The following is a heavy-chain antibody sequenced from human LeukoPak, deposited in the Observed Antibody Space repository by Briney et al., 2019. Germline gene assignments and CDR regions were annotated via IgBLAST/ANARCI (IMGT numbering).Heavy chain of an antibody. V-gene: IGHV1-2*02. CDR2: INPNNGGT. CDR1: GYTFTSYD. J-gene: IGHJ4*02. D-gene: IGHD4-17*01. CDR3: ARDRYGDYYFDY. Sequence: WASVKVSCKASGYTFTSYDINWVRQAPGQGLEWMGWINPNNGGTNYAQKFQGRVTMTRDTSISTAYMELSRLRSDDTAVYYCARDRYGDYYFDYWGQGTLVTVSS.